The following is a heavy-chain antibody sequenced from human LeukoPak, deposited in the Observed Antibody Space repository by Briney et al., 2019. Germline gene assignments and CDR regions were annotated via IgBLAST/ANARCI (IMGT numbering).Heavy chain of an antibody. CDR3: ARDGSSGWYWVDY. D-gene: IGHD6-19*01. CDR2: IWYDGSNK. Sequence: PGGSLRLSCAASGFTFGSYGMHWVRQAPGKGLEWVAVIWYDGSNKYYADSVKGRFTISRDNSKNTLYLQMNSLRAEDTAVYYCARDGSSGWYWVDYWGQGTLVTVSS. J-gene: IGHJ4*02. V-gene: IGHV3-33*01. CDR1: GFTFGSYG.